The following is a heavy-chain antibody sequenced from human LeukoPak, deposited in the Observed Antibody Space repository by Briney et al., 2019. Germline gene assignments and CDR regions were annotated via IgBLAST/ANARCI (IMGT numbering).Heavy chain of an antibody. CDR2: ISSSSSYI. CDR1: GFTFSSYS. CDR3: ARGSILFGVVSLDY. J-gene: IGHJ4*02. V-gene: IGHV3-21*01. D-gene: IGHD3-3*01. Sequence: GGSLRLSCAASGFTFSSYSMNWVRQAPGKGREWVSSISSSSSYIYYADSVKGRFTISRDNAKTSLYLQMNSLRAEDTAVYSCARGSILFGVVSLDYWGQGTLVTVSS.